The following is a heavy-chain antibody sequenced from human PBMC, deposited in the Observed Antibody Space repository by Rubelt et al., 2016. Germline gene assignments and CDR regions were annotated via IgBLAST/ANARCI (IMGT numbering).Heavy chain of an antibody. CDR2: IDPSDSYI. D-gene: IGHD1-14*01. V-gene: IGHV5-10-1*01. CDR3: ARHVNHDWVGP. J-gene: IGHJ5*02. CDR1: GYSFTTYW. Sequence: EVQLVQSGAEVKKPGESLKISCKGSGYSFTTYWISWVRQTPGKGLEWMGRIDPSDSYINYSPAFQGHVTCLPDKCISTCYLEESRLNGAETARYYCARHVNHDWVGPRGQGTLGTVSS.